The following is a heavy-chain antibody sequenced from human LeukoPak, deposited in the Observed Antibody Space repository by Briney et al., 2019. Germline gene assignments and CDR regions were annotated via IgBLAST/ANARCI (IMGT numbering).Heavy chain of an antibody. CDR3: ARSGIEDIVLMVYAHFDY. D-gene: IGHD2-8*01. J-gene: IGHJ4*02. V-gene: IGHV4-34*01. CDR2: INHSGST. CDR1: GGSFSGYY. Sequence: ASETLSLTCAVYGGSFSGYYWSWIRQPPGKGLESIGEINHSGSTNYNPSLKSRVTISVDTSKNQFSLKLSSVTAADTAVYYCARSGIEDIVLMVYAHFDYWGQGTLVTVSS.